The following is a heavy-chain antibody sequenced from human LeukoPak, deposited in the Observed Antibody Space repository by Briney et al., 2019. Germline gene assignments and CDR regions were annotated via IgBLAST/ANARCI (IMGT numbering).Heavy chain of an antibody. J-gene: IGHJ6*04. CDR3: ARWTTYDILTGYYNYYYYYGMDV. CDR2: ISYDGSNK. CDR1: GFTFSSYA. D-gene: IGHD3-9*01. Sequence: GGSLRLSCAASGFTFSSYAMHWVRQAPGKGLEWVAVISYDGSNKYYADSVKGRFTISRDNSKNTLYLQMNSLRAEDAAVYYCARWTTYDILTGYYNYYYYYGMDVWGKGTTVTVSS. V-gene: IGHV3-30*04.